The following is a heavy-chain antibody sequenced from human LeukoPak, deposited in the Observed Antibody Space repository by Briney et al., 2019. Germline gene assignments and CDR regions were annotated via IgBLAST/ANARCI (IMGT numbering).Heavy chain of an antibody. Sequence: SETLSLTCIVSGGSISNHYWSWIRQPPGKGLEWIGQIFYSGSTNYNPSLKSRVTISVDTSKNQVSLKLSSVTAADTAVYYCARNRDYYDSSGYPRPYFFDYWGQGTLVTVSS. CDR3: ARNRDYYDSSGYPRPYFFDY. J-gene: IGHJ4*02. D-gene: IGHD3-22*01. CDR2: IFYSGST. V-gene: IGHV4-59*08. CDR1: GGSISNHY.